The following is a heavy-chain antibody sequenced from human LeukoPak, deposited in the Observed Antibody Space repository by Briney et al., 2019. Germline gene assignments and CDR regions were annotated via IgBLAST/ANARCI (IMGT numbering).Heavy chain of an antibody. Sequence: SQTLSLTCAISGDSVSSNSAAWNWIRQSPSRGLEWLGRTYYRSKWYNDYAVSVKSRITINPDTSKNQFSLQLNSVTPEDTAVYYCAREAIVATTRSPYCYYMDVWGKGTTVTISS. CDR2: TYYRSKWYN. CDR1: GDSVSSNSAA. D-gene: IGHD5-12*01. CDR3: AREAIVATTRSPYCYYMDV. V-gene: IGHV6-1*01. J-gene: IGHJ6*03.